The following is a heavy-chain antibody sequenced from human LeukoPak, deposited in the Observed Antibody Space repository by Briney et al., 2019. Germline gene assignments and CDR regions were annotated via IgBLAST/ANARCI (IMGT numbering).Heavy chain of an antibody. CDR2: IFGSGGNP. J-gene: IGHJ4*02. D-gene: IGHD1-1*01. Sequence: EGSLGLSCAASGFTFTSYAIYWVRQAPGKGLEWVSGIFGSGGNPHYADSVQGRFTISRDNYQNTVYLQMNSLRAEDTAVYYCAKANWVSNADAVWWGQESWSPSPQ. CDR3: AKANWVSNADAVW. CDR1: GFTFTSYA. V-gene: IGHV3-23*01.